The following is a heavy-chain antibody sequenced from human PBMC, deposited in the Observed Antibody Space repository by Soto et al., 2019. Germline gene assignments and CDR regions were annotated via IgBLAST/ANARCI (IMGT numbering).Heavy chain of an antibody. J-gene: IGHJ4*02. D-gene: IGHD6-19*01. CDR2: ISAYNGNT. Sequence: ASVKVSCKASGYTFTSYGISWVRQAPGQGLEWMGWISAYNGNTNYAQKLQGRVTMTTDTSTSTAYMELRSLRSDDTAVYYCASMWVSFRQWLVPYYFDYWGQGTLVTVSS. CDR3: ASMWVSFRQWLVPYYFDY. V-gene: IGHV1-18*01. CDR1: GYTFTSYG.